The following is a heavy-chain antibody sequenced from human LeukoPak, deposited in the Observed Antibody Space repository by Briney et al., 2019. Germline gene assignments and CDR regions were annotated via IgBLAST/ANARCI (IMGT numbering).Heavy chain of an antibody. CDR1: GFTFSSYG. Sequence: GGSLRLSCAASGFTFSSYGMHWVRQAPGKGLEWVAVIWSDGSSKHYADSVKGRFTISRDNSKNTLYLQMSSLRAEDTAVYYCAKEKTGKFDFDYWGQGTLVTVSS. D-gene: IGHD3-10*01. CDR3: AKEKTGKFDFDY. J-gene: IGHJ4*02. CDR2: IWSDGSSK. V-gene: IGHV3-33*06.